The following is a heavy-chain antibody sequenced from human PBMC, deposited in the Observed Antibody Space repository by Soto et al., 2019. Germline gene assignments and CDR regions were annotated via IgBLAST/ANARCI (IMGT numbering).Heavy chain of an antibody. V-gene: IGHV1-18*04. CDR3: ARVVEWELPYYFDY. D-gene: IGHD1-26*01. J-gene: IGHJ4*02. CDR2: ISAYNGNT. Sequence: GASVKVSCKASGYTFTIYGISWVRQAPGQGLEWMGWISAYNGNTNYAQKLQGRVTMTTDTSTSTAYMELRSLRSDDTAVYYCARVVEWELPYYFDYWGQGTLVTVS. CDR1: GYTFTIYG.